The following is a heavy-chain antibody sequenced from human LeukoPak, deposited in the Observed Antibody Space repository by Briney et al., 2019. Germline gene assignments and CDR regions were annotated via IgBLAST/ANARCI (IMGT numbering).Heavy chain of an antibody. V-gene: IGHV3-64*02. J-gene: IGHJ4*02. Sequence: PGGSLRLSCAASGFTFSTYTVQWVRQAPGKGLEHVSFISGTGGSTHYADSVKGRFTISRDNSKSTLYLQMGSLRAEDMAVYYCARERGGYYYDYWGQGTLVTVSS. CDR3: ARERGGYYYDY. D-gene: IGHD3-16*01. CDR1: GFTFSTYT. CDR2: ISGTGGST.